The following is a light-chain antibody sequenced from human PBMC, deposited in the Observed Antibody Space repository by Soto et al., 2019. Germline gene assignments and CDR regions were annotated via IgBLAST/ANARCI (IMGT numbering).Light chain of an antibody. V-gene: IGKV3-15*01. CDR2: GAS. J-gene: IGKJ2*01. Sequence: EIVMTQSQATLSVSPGERATLSCRARQSVSSNLAWYQQKPGQAPRLLIYGASTRATGISARFSGSGSGTEFTLTISSLQSEDFAVYYCQQYNNLPPYTFGQGTKLEIK. CDR1: QSVSSN. CDR3: QQYNNLPPYT.